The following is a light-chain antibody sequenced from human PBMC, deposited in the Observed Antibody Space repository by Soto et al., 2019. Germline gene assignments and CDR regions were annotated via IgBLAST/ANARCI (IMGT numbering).Light chain of an antibody. V-gene: IGKV1-6*01. CDR1: QDIRHD. CDR2: VAS. Sequence: AIQMTQSPSSLSASVGDRVTITCRASQDIRHDLAWYQQRPGKAPKLLIYVASTLQSGVPSRFSGRGSGTDFTLTISSLQPEDFATYYCLQDYTYPLTFGGGTKVDIK. CDR3: LQDYTYPLT. J-gene: IGKJ4*01.